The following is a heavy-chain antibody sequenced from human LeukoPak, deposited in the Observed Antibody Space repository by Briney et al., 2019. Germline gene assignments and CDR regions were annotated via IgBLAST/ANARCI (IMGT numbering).Heavy chain of an antibody. J-gene: IGHJ5*02. Sequence: PGGSLRLSCAASGFTFSSYGMHWVRQAPGKGLEWVAVISYDGSNKYYADSVKGRFTISRDNSKNTLYLQMNSLRAEDTAVYYCAKAAPYIAVAYNWFDPWGQGTLVTVSS. CDR3: AKAAPYIAVAYNWFDP. V-gene: IGHV3-30*18. D-gene: IGHD6-19*01. CDR1: GFTFSSYG. CDR2: ISYDGSNK.